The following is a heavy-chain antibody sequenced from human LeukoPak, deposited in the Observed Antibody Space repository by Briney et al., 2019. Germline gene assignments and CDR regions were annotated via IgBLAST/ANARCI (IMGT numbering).Heavy chain of an antibody. CDR3: ARRIAVQYSGSPRSSYMDV. J-gene: IGHJ6*03. CDR1: GGSISSYY. Sequence: PSETLSLTCTVSGGSISSYYWSWIRQPPGKGLEWIWYIYYSGSTNYNPSLKSRVTISVDTSKNQFSLKLSSVTAADTAVYYCARRIAVQYSGSPRSSYMDVWGKGTTVTVSS. D-gene: IGHD1-26*01. V-gene: IGHV4-59*01. CDR2: IYYSGST.